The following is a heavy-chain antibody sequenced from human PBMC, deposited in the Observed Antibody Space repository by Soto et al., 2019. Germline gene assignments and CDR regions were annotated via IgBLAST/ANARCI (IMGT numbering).Heavy chain of an antibody. CDR2: ISAYNGNT. V-gene: IGHV1-18*01. J-gene: IGHJ6*02. Sequence: ASVKVSCKASGYTFTSYGISWARQAPGQGLEWMGWISAYNGNTNYAQKFQGRVTITADESTSTAYMELSSLRSEDTAVYYCASYPGYSYGPDYYYYGMDVWGQGTKVTAP. CDR3: ASYPGYSYGPDYYYYGMDV. CDR1: GYTFTSYG. D-gene: IGHD5-18*01.